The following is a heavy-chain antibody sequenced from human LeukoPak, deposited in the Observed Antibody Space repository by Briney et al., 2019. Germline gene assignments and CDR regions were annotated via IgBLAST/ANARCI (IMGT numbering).Heavy chain of an antibody. CDR1: GFTFSSYS. Sequence: GGSLRLSCAASGFTFSSYSMNWVRQAPGKGLEWVSSISSSSSYIYYADSVKGRFTISRDNAKNSLYLQMNSLRAEDTAVYYCARGIVVVPAAMLGDYFDYWGQGTLVTVSS. CDR3: ARGIVVVPAAMLGDYFDY. J-gene: IGHJ4*02. D-gene: IGHD2-2*01. V-gene: IGHV3-21*01. CDR2: ISSSSSYI.